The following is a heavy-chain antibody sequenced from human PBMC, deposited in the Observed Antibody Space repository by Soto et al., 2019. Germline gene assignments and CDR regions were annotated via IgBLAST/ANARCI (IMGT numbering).Heavy chain of an antibody. CDR2: ITGGDST. J-gene: IGHJ4*02. CDR1: GFTFRNYA. CDR3: ARPSVSSPGTY. Sequence: EVQLLESGGGLVQPGGSLRLSCAASGFTFRNYALNWVRQAPGEGLEWVSTITGGDSTFYADSVKGRFTVSRDNSKSTLYLQMNSLTAEDTAVYYCARPSVSSPGTYWGQGTLVIVSS. V-gene: IGHV3-23*01. D-gene: IGHD6-13*01.